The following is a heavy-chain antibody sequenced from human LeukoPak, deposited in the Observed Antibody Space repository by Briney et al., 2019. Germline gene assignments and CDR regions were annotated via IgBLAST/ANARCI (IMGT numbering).Heavy chain of an antibody. CDR3: ARIMEYCSSTSCYYGMDV. J-gene: IGHJ6*02. V-gene: IGHV1-69*13. CDR2: IIPLFRTA. D-gene: IGHD2-2*01. CDR1: GGTFNNYA. Sequence: SVTVSCTTSGGTFNNYAINWVRQAPGQGLEWMGGIIPLFRTANYAQNFQGRVTITADESTRTAYMELSSLRSEDTAVYYCARIMEYCSSTSCYYGMDVWGQGTAVTVSS.